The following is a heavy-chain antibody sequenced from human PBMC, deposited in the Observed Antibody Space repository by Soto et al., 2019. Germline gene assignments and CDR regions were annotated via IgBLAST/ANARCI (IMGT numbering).Heavy chain of an antibody. CDR3: ARDAQLLWFGELSDAPYYYYYMDV. Sequence: PGGSLRLSCAASGFTFSSYSMNWVRQAPGKGLEWVSSISSSSSYIYYADSVKGRFTISRDNAKNSLYLQVNSLRAEDTAVYYCARDAQLLWFGELSDAPYYYYYMDVWGKGTTVTVS. V-gene: IGHV3-21*01. CDR1: GFTFSSYS. J-gene: IGHJ6*03. D-gene: IGHD3-10*01. CDR2: ISSSSSYI.